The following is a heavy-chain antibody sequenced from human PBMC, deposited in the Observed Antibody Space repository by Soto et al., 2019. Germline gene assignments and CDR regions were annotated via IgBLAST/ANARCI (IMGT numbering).Heavy chain of an antibody. D-gene: IGHD3-10*01. V-gene: IGHV3-23*01. CDR2: IARAGDLI. J-gene: IGHJ6*02. CDR1: GFTLSNYA. Sequence: GGSLRLSCAASGFTLSNYAMVWVRQAPGKGLEWVSAIARAGDLIRYADSVKGRFTISRDNSNNTLYLQMSSLRAEDTAIYYCVRAGHVFDVHYYGMDLWGQGTTVTVSS. CDR3: VRAGHVFDVHYYGMDL.